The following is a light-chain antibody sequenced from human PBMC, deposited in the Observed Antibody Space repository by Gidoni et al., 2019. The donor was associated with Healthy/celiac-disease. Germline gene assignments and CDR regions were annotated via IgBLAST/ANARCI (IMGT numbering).Light chain of an antibody. CDR3: QQYGSSPPKYT. CDR1: QSVSSSY. J-gene: IGKJ2*01. Sequence: EIVLTQSPGTLSLSPGERATLSCRASQSVSSSYLAWYQQKPGQAPRLLIYGASSRDTGIPDRFSGSGSGTDFTLTISRLDPEDFAVYYCQQYGSSPPKYTFGQGTKLEIK. V-gene: IGKV3-20*01. CDR2: GAS.